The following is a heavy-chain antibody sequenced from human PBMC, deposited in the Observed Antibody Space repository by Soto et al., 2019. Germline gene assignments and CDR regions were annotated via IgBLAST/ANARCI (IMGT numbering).Heavy chain of an antibody. V-gene: IGHV4-30-2*01. D-gene: IGHD2-8*02. Sequence: SETLSLTCAVSGGSISSGGFSWSWIRQPPGKGLEWIGYMYHSGSTYYNPSLKSRVTISIDRSKNQFSLKLSSVTAADTAVYYCARDKITGLFDYRAQRTPVTVSS. CDR2: MYHSGST. J-gene: IGHJ4*02. CDR3: ARDKITGLFDY. CDR1: GGSISSGGFS.